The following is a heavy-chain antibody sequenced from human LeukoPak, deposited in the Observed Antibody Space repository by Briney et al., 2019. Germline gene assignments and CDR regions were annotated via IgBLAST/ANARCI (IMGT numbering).Heavy chain of an antibody. Sequence: ASVKVSCKASGYTVTSYGISWVRQAPGQGLEWMGWISVYNGNTNYAQNVQDRVTMTTDTSTSTAYMELRSLRSDDTAVYYCARDRYGSGSYCRFWGQGTLVTVSS. J-gene: IGHJ4*02. CDR1: GYTVTSYG. D-gene: IGHD3-10*01. CDR2: ISVYNGNT. CDR3: ARDRYGSGSYCRF. V-gene: IGHV1-18*04.